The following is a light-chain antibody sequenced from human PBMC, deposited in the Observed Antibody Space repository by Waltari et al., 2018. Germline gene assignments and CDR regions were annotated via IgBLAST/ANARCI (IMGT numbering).Light chain of an antibody. CDR3: CSYAGSNTFV. V-gene: IGLV2-23*02. CDR1: SSDVGGYNY. Sequence: QSALTQPASVSGSPGQSITISCTVTSSDVGGYNYVSWYQQHPGKAPKVMIYDVSKRPSGVSNRFSGSKSGNTASLTISGLQAEDETDYYCCSYAGSNTFVFGTGTKVTVL. CDR2: DVS. J-gene: IGLJ1*01.